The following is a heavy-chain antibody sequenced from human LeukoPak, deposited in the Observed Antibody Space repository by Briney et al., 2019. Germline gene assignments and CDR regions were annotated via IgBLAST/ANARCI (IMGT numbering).Heavy chain of an antibody. D-gene: IGHD6-25*01. CDR1: GGSFSGYY. V-gene: IGHV4-34*01. J-gene: IGHJ4*02. Sequence: SETLSLTCAVYGGSFSGYYWSWIRHPPGKGLEWIGEINHSGTTNYNPSLKSRVTISVDTSKNQFSLKLSSVTAADTAVYYCARGSRYSSGKRKYYFDYWGQGTLVTVSS. CDR3: ARGSRYSSGKRKYYFDY. CDR2: INHSGTT.